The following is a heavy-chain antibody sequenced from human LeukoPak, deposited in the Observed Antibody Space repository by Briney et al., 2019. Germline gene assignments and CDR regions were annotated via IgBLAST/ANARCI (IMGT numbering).Heavy chain of an antibody. Sequence: ASVKVSCKASGYTFTNYYLHWVRQAPGQGLEWMGIINPSGGSTSYAQKFQGRVTMTEDTSTDTAYMELSSLRSEDTAVYYCATERLWFGEVGAFDIWGQGTMVTVSS. D-gene: IGHD3-10*01. CDR1: GYTFTNYY. CDR3: ATERLWFGEVGAFDI. V-gene: IGHV1-46*01. J-gene: IGHJ3*02. CDR2: INPSGGST.